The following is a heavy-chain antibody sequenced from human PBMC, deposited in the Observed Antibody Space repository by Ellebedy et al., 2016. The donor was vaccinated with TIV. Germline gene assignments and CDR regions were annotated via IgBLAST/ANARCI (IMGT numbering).Heavy chain of an antibody. Sequence: MPSETLSLTCAVSGDTISSSNWWRWVRQPPGKGLEWIWEIWHSGSTNSNPSLKSRVSMSVDKSKNQCSLKLNSVSAADTAVYYCAKENYGMDVWGQGTTVIVSS. CDR1: GDTISSSNW. V-gene: IGHV4-4*02. CDR3: AKENYGMDV. CDR2: IWHSGST. J-gene: IGHJ6*02.